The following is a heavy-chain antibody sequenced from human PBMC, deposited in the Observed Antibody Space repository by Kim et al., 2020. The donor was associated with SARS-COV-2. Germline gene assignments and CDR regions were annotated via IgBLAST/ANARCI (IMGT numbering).Heavy chain of an antibody. D-gene: IGHD5-12*01. CDR3: AREGSGATIKAFDI. J-gene: IGHJ3*02. V-gene: IGHV1-46*01. Sequence: AQKFQGRVTMTRDTSTSTVYMELSSLRSEDTAVYYCAREGSGATIKAFDIWGQGTMVTVSS.